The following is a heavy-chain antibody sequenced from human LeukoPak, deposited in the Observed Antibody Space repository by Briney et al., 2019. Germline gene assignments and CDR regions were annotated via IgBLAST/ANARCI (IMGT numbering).Heavy chain of an antibody. V-gene: IGHV4-59*01. CDR3: ASEGGYSYGSFDY. J-gene: IGHJ4*02. Sequence: PSETLSLTCTVSGVSISSYYWSWLRQPPGKGLEWIGYIYYSGSTNYNPSLKSRVTISVDTSKNQFSLKLSSVTAADTAVYYCASEGGYSYGSFDYWGQGTLVTVSS. CDR2: IYYSGST. D-gene: IGHD5-18*01. CDR1: GVSISSYY.